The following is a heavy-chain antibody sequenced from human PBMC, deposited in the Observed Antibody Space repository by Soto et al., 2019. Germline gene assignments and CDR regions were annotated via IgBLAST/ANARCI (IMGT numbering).Heavy chain of an antibody. CDR2: IIPILGIA. CDR1: GGTFSSYT. Sequence: SVKVSCKASGGTFSSYTISWVRQAPGQGLEWMGRIIPILGIANYAQKFQGRVTITADKSTSTAYMELSSLRSEDTAVYYCTFPSANYYGSGPIDYWGQATLVTVSS. V-gene: IGHV1-69*02. J-gene: IGHJ4*02. D-gene: IGHD3-10*01. CDR3: TFPSANYYGSGPIDY.